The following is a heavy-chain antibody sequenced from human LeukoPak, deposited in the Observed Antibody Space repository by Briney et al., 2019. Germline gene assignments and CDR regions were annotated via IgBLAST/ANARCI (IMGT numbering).Heavy chain of an antibody. CDR3: VKNDRGSTLYRDAFDV. CDR2: ISDSGGNT. D-gene: IGHD3-10*02. Sequence: GRSLRLSYAPSAFTFPGYAMHCVRHDPGKGLEWLSAISDSGGNTYYVDSVKGRFTISRDSSKNTLFLQMSSLIYQDTGVYYCVKNDRGSTLYRDAFDVWGEGTMVAVSS. J-gene: IGHJ3*01. V-gene: IGHV3-23*01. CDR1: AFTFPGYA.